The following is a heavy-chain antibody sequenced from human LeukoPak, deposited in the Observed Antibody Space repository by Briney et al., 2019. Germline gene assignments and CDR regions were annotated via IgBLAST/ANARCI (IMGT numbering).Heavy chain of an antibody. CDR1: GGSISSGGYY. D-gene: IGHD2-2*01. V-gene: IGHV4-31*03. CDR3: ARARSYCSSTSCYEIDAFDI. Sequence: TSETLSLTCTVSGGSISSGGYYWSWIRQHPGKGLEWIGYIYYSGSTYYNPSLQSRVTISVDTSKNQFSLKLSSVTAADTAVYYCARARSYCSSTSCYEIDAFDIWGQGTMVTVSS. J-gene: IGHJ3*02. CDR2: IYYSGST.